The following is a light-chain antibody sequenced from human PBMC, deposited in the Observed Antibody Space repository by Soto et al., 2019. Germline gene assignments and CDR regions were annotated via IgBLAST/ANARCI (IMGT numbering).Light chain of an antibody. J-gene: IGLJ2*01. CDR2: EVT. V-gene: IGLV2-14*01. Sequence: QSALTQPASVSGSPGQSITISCTGTSSDVGGYNFVSWYQHHPGKAPKLIIYEVTTRPSGVSNRFSASKSGNTASLTISGLQAKDEADYYCSSYTNTRTLVGFGGGTKLTVL. CDR3: SSYTNTRTLVG. CDR1: SSDVGGYNF.